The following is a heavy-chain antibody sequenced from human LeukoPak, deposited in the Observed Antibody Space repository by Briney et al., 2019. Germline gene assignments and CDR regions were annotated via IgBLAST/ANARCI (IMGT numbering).Heavy chain of an antibody. Sequence: GGSLRLSCAASGFTFSSYWMSWVRQAPGKGLEWVANIKQDGSEKYYVDSVKGRFTISRDNAKNSLYLQMNSLRAEDTAVYYCARFGYGYYYYYYMDVWGKGTTVTVSS. J-gene: IGHJ6*03. D-gene: IGHD5-18*01. V-gene: IGHV3-7*01. CDR3: ARFGYGYYYYYYMDV. CDR1: GFTFSSYW. CDR2: IKQDGSEK.